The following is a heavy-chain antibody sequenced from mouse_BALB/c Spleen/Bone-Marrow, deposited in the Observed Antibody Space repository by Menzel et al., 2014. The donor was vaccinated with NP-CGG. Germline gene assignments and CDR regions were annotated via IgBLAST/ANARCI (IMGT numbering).Heavy chain of an antibody. CDR1: GFSLRSYY. Sequence: EESGGRLVTPGTPLTLTCTASGFSLRSYYMGWVRQAPGEGLEYIGWIGLYDSTYYAHWAQGRFTISXTSTTVDLKITSPTPEDTATYFCAQGGYDDYGDYWLAWLDLWGQGTLVTVS. CDR2: IGLYDST. J-gene: IGHJ3*01. V-gene: IGHV5-6-5*01. CDR3: AQGGYDDYGDYWLAWLDL. D-gene: IGHD2-13*01.